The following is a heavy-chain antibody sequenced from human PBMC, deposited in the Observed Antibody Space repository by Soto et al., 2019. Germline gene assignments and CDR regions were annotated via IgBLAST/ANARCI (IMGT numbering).Heavy chain of an antibody. V-gene: IGHV3-64*01. CDR1: GFTFSSYA. CDR3: ARQWLDSYYFDY. CDR2: ISSNGGST. J-gene: IGHJ4*02. Sequence: PGGSLRLSCAASGFTFSSYAMHWVRQAPGKGLEYVSAISSNGGSTYYANSVKGRFTISRDNSKNTLYLQMGSLRAEDMAVYYCARQWLDSYYFDYWGQGTQVTVSS. D-gene: IGHD6-19*01.